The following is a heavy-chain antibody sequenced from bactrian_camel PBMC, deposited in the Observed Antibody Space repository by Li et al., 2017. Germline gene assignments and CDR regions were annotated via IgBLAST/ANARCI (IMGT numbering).Heavy chain of an antibody. Sequence: QVQLVESGGGLAHPGGSLTLSCVASGFAFSVSRMTWVRQAPGKGLEWVSSINAFGAATYYADSVKGRFTISRENAKNTPYLQMNSLKSEDTAMYYCAADRSLVCFDRGYDWHYYGQGTQVTAS. J-gene: IGHJ4*01. V-gene: IGHV3S1*01. D-gene: IGHD1*01. CDR3: AADRSLVCFDRGYDWHY. CDR2: INAFGAAT. CDR1: GFAFSVSR.